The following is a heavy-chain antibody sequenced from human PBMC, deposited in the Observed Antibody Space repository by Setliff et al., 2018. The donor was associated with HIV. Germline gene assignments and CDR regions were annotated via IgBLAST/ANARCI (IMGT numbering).Heavy chain of an antibody. CDR1: GDSVSSASYY. V-gene: IGHV4-61*01. Sequence: SETLSLTCTVPGDSVSSASYYWSWIRQPPGKGLEWIGYIYYSGTTKYNPSLKSRVTISVDTSKNQFSLKLSSVTAADTAVYYCASEAWTSYRSSSGYYYYYMDVWG. J-gene: IGHJ6*03. D-gene: IGHD6-6*01. CDR2: IYYSGTT. CDR3: ASEAWTSYRSSSGYYYYYMDV.